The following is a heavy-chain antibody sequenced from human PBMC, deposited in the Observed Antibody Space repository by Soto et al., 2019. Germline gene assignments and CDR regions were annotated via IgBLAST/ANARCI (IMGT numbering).Heavy chain of an antibody. D-gene: IGHD3-10*01. CDR1: KFTFSNAW. J-gene: IGHJ4*02. V-gene: IGHV3-15*01. CDR2: IKSKTDGGTT. CDR3: TTEWLYGSGSYGY. Sequence: PGGSLRLSCAASKFTFSNAWMSWVRQAPGKGLEWVGRIKSKTDGGTTDYAAPVKGRFTISRDDSKNTLYLQMNSLKTEDTAVYYCTTEWLYGSGSYGYWGQGTLVTVSS.